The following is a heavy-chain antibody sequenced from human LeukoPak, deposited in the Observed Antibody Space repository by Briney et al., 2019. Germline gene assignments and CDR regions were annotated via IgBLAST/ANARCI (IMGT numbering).Heavy chain of an antibody. CDR3: ARDYASGSYQPLDY. Sequence: PSETLSLTCAVSGYSISSGYYWGWIRQPPGKGLEWIGYIYYSGSTNYNPSLKSRVTISVDTSKNQFSLKLSSVTAADTAVYYCARDYASGSYQPLDYWGQGTLVTVSS. J-gene: IGHJ4*02. CDR2: IYYSGST. CDR1: GYSISSGYY. D-gene: IGHD3-10*01. V-gene: IGHV4-61*01.